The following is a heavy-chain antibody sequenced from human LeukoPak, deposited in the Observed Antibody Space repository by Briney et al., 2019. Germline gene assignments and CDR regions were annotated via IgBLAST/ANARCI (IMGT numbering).Heavy chain of an antibody. CDR1: GFTFSSYA. D-gene: IGHD6-19*01. CDR3: ARDVAEFDY. CDR2: ISYDGSNK. V-gene: IGHV3-30*04. J-gene: IGHJ4*02. Sequence: SLRLSCAASGFTFSSYAMHWVRQAPGKGLEWVAVISYDGSNKYYADSVKGRFTISRDNSKNTLYLQMNSLRAEDTAVYYCARDVAEFDYWGQGTLVTVSS.